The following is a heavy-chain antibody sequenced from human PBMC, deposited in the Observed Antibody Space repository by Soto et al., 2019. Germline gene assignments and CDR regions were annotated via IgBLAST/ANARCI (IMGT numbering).Heavy chain of an antibody. D-gene: IGHD2-2*01. Sequence: QVQLVQSGAEVKKPGSSVKVSCKASGDTFSSYAISWVRQAPGQGLEWMGGIIPIFGTANYAQKFQGRVTITADESRRIAYMERSSLRAEDTAVYYCARHDCISSSCYYYYYYGMDVWGQGTTVTVSS. CDR1: GDTFSSYA. CDR3: ARHDCISSSCYYYYYYGMDV. CDR2: IIPIFGTA. V-gene: IGHV1-69*12. J-gene: IGHJ6*02.